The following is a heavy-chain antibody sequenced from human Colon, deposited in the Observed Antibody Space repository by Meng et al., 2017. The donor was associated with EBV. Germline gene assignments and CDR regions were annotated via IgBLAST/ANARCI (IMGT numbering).Heavy chain of an antibody. D-gene: IGHD6-13*01. CDR1: GFTFSDYY. CDR2: ISSSGSTI. J-gene: IGHJ5*02. Sequence: QVQLVVSGGGLVKPVGSLGLSCAASGFTFSDYYMNWIRQAPGKGLEWLSYISSSGSTINYADSVKGRFTISRDNAKNSLYLQMNSLRAEDTAVYYCARDLGVAATGTSYFDPWGQGTLVTVSS. V-gene: IGHV3-11*01. CDR3: ARDLGVAATGTSYFDP.